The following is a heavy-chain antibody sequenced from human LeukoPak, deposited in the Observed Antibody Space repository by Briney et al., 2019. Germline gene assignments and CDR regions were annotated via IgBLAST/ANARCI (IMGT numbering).Heavy chain of an antibody. D-gene: IGHD6-13*01. J-gene: IGHJ4*02. CDR3: ARMSYSSSWYVDFDY. V-gene: IGHV1-2*04. Sequence: GASVKVSCKASGYTFTGYYMHWVRQAPGQGLEWMGWINPNSGGTNYAQKFQGWVTMTRDTSISTAYMELSRLRSDDTAVYYCARMSYSSSWYVDFDYWGQGTLVTVSS. CDR1: GYTFTGYY. CDR2: INPNSGGT.